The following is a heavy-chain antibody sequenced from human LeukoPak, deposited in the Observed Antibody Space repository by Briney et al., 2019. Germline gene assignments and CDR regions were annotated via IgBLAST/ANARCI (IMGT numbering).Heavy chain of an antibody. CDR1: GFTVSSNY. CDR2: IYSGGST. D-gene: IGHD3-22*01. CDR3: ATTSYYYDSSGYSPAEDAFYI. Sequence: GGSLRLSCAASGFTVSSNYMSWVRQAPGKGLEWVSVIYSGGSTYYADSVKGRFTISRHNSKNTLYLQMNSLRAEDTAVYYCATTSYYYDSSGYSPAEDAFYIWGQGTMVTVSS. V-gene: IGHV3-53*04. J-gene: IGHJ3*02.